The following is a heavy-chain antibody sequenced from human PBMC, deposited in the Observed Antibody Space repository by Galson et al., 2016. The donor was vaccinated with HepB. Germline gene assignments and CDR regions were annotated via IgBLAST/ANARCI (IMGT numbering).Heavy chain of an antibody. Sequence: SVKVSCKATGYTFTSYSIHWVRQAPGQSLEWMGWIKAGNGNTKYSQTFQGRVTLTRDKSATTVYMELSSLRSEDTAVYYCARNKNYDFWSAFDYWGQGTLVTVSS. V-gene: IGHV1-3*01. D-gene: IGHD3-3*01. CDR3: ARNKNYDFWSAFDY. J-gene: IGHJ4*01. CDR1: GYTFTSYS. CDR2: IKAGNGNT.